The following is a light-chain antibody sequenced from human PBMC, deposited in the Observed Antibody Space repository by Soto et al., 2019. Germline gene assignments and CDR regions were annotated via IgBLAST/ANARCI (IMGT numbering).Light chain of an antibody. V-gene: IGLV2-14*03. J-gene: IGLJ6*01. CDR2: DVV. Sequence: ARTRPASVSSVALEWLSITKKGTSSDVGGFNSVSWYQLRPGTAPKLILYDVVDRPSGVSYRFSGSKSGNTASLTISGLQAADEADYFCSSYTSTLTNVFGSVTKFPVL. CDR3: SSYTSTLTNV. CDR1: SSDVGGFNS.